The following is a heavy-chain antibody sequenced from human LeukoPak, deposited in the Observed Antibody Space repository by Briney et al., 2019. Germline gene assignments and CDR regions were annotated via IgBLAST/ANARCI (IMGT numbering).Heavy chain of an antibody. CDR3: ARTAFDDSR. CDR2: ISSSGGTI. Sequence: GGSLRLSCAASGFTFSSYEMNWVRQAPGKGLEWVSYISSSGGTIYYADSVKGRFTISRDNAKNSLYLQMNSLRAEDTAVYYCARTAFDDSRWGQGTLVTVSS. J-gene: IGHJ4*02. CDR1: GFTFSSYE. V-gene: IGHV3-48*03. D-gene: IGHD3-16*01.